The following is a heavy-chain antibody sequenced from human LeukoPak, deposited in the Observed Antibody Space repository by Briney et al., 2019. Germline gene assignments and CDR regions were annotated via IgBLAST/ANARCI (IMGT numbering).Heavy chain of an antibody. V-gene: IGHV3-64*01. CDR3: ARVDSGSACAS. CDR1: GFTFSSYA. J-gene: IGHJ1*01. CDR2: ISKNGRNT. Sequence: GGSLRLSCAASGFTFSSYAMSWVRQAPGKGLEFVSAISKNGRNTYYGNSMKGRFTISRDISKNTLYLQMGSLRPEDMAVYYCARVDSGSACASWGQGILVTVSS. D-gene: IGHD6-19*01.